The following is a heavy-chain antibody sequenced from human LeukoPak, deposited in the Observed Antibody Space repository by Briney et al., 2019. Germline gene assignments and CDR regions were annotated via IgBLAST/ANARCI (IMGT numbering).Heavy chain of an antibody. J-gene: IGHJ4*02. CDR2: ITHSGST. V-gene: IGHV4-34*01. D-gene: IGHD4-17*01. CDR3: ARGPTTVTRAFDY. CDR1: GGSFSSYY. Sequence: SETLSLTCAVYGGSFSSYYCSWIRQPPGKGLEWIGEITHSGSTNYNPSLKSRVTMSVDTSKSQFSLKLSSVTAADTAVYYCARGPTTVTRAFDYWGQGTLVTVSS.